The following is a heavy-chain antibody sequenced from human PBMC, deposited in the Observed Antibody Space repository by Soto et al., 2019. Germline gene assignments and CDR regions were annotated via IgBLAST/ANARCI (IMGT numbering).Heavy chain of an antibody. Sequence: GGLLRLCCAASGFTFRSYAMHWVRQAPGKGLEWVAVISYDGSNKYYADSVKGRFTISRDNSKNTLYLQMNSLRAEDTAVYYCARASNSYSSPGTYYFDYWGQGTLVTVSS. CDR1: GFTFRSYA. D-gene: IGHD2-2*01. CDR2: ISYDGSNK. J-gene: IGHJ4*02. V-gene: IGHV3-30-3*01. CDR3: ARASNSYSSPGTYYFDY.